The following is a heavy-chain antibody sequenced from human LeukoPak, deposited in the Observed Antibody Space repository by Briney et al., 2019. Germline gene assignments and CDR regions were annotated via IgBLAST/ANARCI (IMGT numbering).Heavy chain of an antibody. D-gene: IGHD6-19*01. CDR3: ARDYRSSSGWTVDY. CDR1: GFTSSSYS. J-gene: IGHJ4*02. Sequence: GGSLRLSCAASGFTSSSYSMNSVREAPGKGHGWGSYISTSSSTIYYADSVKGRFTISRENAKNSLYLQMNSLRDEDTAVYYCARDYRSSSGWTVDYWGQGTLVTVSS. CDR2: ISTSSSTI. V-gene: IGHV3-48*02.